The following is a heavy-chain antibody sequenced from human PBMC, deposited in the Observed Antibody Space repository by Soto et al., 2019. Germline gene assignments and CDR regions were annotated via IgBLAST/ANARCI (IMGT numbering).Heavy chain of an antibody. CDR2: IRNKINTYTT. J-gene: IGHJ3*02. CDR3: AREPKYATTFDSFDI. CDR1: GFTFSDHY. V-gene: IGHV3-72*01. D-gene: IGHD4-17*01. Sequence: PGGSLRLSCAASGFTFSDHYMDWVRQAPGKGLEWVGRIRNKINTYTTEYSASVKGRFSISRDDSRNSLYLQMNSLKTEDTAVYYCAREPKYATTFDSFDIWGQGTMVTVSS.